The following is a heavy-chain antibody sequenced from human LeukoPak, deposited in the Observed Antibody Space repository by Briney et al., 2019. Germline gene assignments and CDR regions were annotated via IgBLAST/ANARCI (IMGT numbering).Heavy chain of an antibody. D-gene: IGHD3-10*01. V-gene: IGHV3-74*01. CDR2: LNPDGSST. CDR1: GFTFSSYW. J-gene: IGHJ4*02. Sequence: GGSRRLSCAASGFTFSSYWMHWVRQAPGKGLVWVSRLNPDGSSTNYADSVKGRFTISRDNAKKTLYLQMNSLRAEDTAVYYCARAPFGTESLWGQGTLVTVSS. CDR3: ARAPFGTESL.